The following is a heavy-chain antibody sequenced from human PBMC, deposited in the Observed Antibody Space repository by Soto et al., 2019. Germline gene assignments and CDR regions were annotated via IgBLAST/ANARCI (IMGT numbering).Heavy chain of an antibody. Sequence: GASVKVSCKASGYTFTSYYMHWVRQAPGQGLEWMGIINPSGGSTSYAQKFQGRVTMTRDTSTSTVYMELSSLRSEDTAVYYCARGLQKIQLWLRNYYYGMDVWGQGTTVTVSS. CDR3: ARGLQKIQLWLRNYYYGMDV. J-gene: IGHJ6*02. CDR2: INPSGGST. D-gene: IGHD5-18*01. V-gene: IGHV1-46*01. CDR1: GYTFTSYY.